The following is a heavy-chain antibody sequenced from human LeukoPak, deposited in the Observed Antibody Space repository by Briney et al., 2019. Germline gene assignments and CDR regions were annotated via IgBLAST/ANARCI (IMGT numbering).Heavy chain of an antibody. CDR1: GYSISSGYY. Sequence: PSETLSLTCTVSGYSISSGYYWSWIRQPPGKGLEWIGSIYHSGSTYYNPSLKSRVTMSVDTSKNQFSLKLSSVTAADTAVYYCATSRPGIAVAGTRRYWYFDLWGRGTLVTVSS. V-gene: IGHV4-38-2*02. CDR2: IYHSGST. J-gene: IGHJ2*01. CDR3: ATSRPGIAVAGTRRYWYFDL. D-gene: IGHD6-19*01.